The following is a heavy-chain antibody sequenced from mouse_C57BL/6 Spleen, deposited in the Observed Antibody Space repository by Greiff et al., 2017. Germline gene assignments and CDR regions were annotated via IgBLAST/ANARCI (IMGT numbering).Heavy chain of an antibody. V-gene: IGHV5-12*01. CDR3: ARPKLGRYYFDY. CDR2: ISNGGGST. D-gene: IGHD4-1*01. J-gene: IGHJ2*01. Sequence: EVMLVESGGGLVQPGGSLKLSCAASGFTFSDYYMYWVRQTPEKRLEWVAYISNGGGSTYYPDTVKGRFTISRDNAKNTLYLQMSRLKSEDTAMYYCARPKLGRYYFDYWGQGTTLTVSS. CDR1: GFTFSDYY.